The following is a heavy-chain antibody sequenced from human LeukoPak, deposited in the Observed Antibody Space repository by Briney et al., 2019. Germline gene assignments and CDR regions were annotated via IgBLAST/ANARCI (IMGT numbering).Heavy chain of an antibody. D-gene: IGHD1-14*01. J-gene: IGHJ1*01. CDR3: ARDTTGPPHVDFQH. CDR2: INPNSGGT. Sequence: ASVKVSCKASGYTFTGYYMHWVRQAPGQGLEWMGWINPNSGGTNYAQKFQGRVTMTRDTSISTAYMELSRLRSDDTAVYYCARDTTGPPHVDFQHWGHGTLVTASS. CDR1: GYTFTGYY. V-gene: IGHV1-2*02.